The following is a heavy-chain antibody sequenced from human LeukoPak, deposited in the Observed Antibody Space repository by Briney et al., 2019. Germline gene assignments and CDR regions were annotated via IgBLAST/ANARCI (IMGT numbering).Heavy chain of an antibody. J-gene: IGHJ4*02. CDR2: IRSKVSSYVT. D-gene: IGHD4-17*01. Sequence: GGSLRLSCAASGFTFSSYWMHWVRQASGKGLEWVGRIRSKVSSYVTAYAASVKGRFTISRDDSKNTAYLQMNSLKTEDTAVYYCTAHLGDDDYGDFNDYWGQGTLVTVSS. V-gene: IGHV3-73*01. CDR1: GFTFSSYW. CDR3: TAHLGDDDYGDFNDY.